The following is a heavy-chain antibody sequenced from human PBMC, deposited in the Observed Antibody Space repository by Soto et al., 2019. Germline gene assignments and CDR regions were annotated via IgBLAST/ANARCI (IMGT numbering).Heavy chain of an antibody. CDR2: IASSGGGT. CDR3: AKDYLRWAQS. Sequence: GGSLRLSCAASGFTFSAYVMSWVRQAPGKGLEWVSSIASSGGGTYYADSVKGRFTVSRDNSKNTVYLQMNSLRDEDTAVYYCAKDYLRWAQSWGQGTLVTVSS. V-gene: IGHV3-23*01. CDR1: GFTFSAYV. D-gene: IGHD1-26*01. J-gene: IGHJ5*02.